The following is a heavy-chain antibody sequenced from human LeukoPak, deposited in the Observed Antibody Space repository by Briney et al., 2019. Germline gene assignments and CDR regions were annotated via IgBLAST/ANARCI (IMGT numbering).Heavy chain of an antibody. Sequence: GASVKVSCKASGYTFTGYYMHWVRQAPGQGLEWMGWINPNSGGTNYAQKFQGRVTMTRDTSISTAYMELSRLRSDDTAVYYCARKWELLKGGAFGIWGQGTMVTVSS. D-gene: IGHD1-26*01. V-gene: IGHV1-2*02. J-gene: IGHJ3*02. CDR1: GYTFTGYY. CDR2: INPNSGGT. CDR3: ARKWELLKGGAFGI.